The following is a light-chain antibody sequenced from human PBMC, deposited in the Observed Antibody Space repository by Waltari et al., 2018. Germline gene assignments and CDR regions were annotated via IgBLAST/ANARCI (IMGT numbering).Light chain of an antibody. CDR3: QQYKSYLYT. CDR1: QIINSW. CDR2: KAS. J-gene: IGKJ2*01. V-gene: IGKV1-5*03. Sequence: IQMTQSPSTLSASVGDRVTITCRASQIINSWLAWYQQKPGTAPRLLIYKASTLESGVPSRFSGSGSGTEFTLTITSLQPDDFATYYYQQYKSYLYTFGQGTKLEIK.